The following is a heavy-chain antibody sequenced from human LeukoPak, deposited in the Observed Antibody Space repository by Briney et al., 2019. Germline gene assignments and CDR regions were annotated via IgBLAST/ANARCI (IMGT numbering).Heavy chain of an antibody. V-gene: IGHV4-34*01. Sequence: SETLSLTCAVYGGSFSGYYWSWIRRPPGKGLEWIGEINHSGSTNYNPSLKSRVTISVDTSKNQFSLKLSSVTAADTAVYYCARIGSGITMVRGADWGQGTLVTVS. J-gene: IGHJ1*01. CDR3: ARIGSGITMVRGAD. D-gene: IGHD3-10*01. CDR2: INHSGST. CDR1: GGSFSGYY.